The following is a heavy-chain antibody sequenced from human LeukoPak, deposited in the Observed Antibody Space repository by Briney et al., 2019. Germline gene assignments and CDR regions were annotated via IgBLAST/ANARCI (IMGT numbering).Heavy chain of an antibody. V-gene: IGHV4-39*07. CDR1: GGSISRSSYY. CDR3: ARDLVAAAPGY. CDR2: IYYSGST. J-gene: IGHJ4*02. D-gene: IGHD2-2*01. Sequence: SETLSLTCTVSGGSISRSSYYWGWIRQPPGKGLEWIGSIYYSGSTFYNPSLRSRVATSVDTSKNQFSLKLSSVTAADTAVYYCARDLVAAAPGYWGQGTLVTVSS.